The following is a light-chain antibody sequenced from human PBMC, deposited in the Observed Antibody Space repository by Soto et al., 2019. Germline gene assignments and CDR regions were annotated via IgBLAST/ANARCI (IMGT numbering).Light chain of an antibody. J-gene: IGKJ5*01. CDR1: QSVSSSY. Sequence: EVVLTLSPGTLSLSPGESATLSCRASQSVSSSYLAWYQQKPGQAPRLLIYGASSRATGIPDRFSGSGSGTDFTLTISRLEPEDFAVYYCQQYGSSLITFGQGTRLEIK. CDR3: QQYGSSLIT. CDR2: GAS. V-gene: IGKV3-20*01.